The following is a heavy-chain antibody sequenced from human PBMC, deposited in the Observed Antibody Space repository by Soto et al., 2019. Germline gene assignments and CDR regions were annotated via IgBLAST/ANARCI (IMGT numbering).Heavy chain of an antibody. CDR3: ARIGVPADHLYSYYGMDV. V-gene: IGHV1-18*01. D-gene: IGHD2-2*01. J-gene: IGHJ6*02. CDR2: ISAYNGNT. Sequence: ASVKVSCKASGYTFTSYGISWVRQAPGQGLEWMGWISAYNGNTNYAQKLQGRVTMTTDTSTSTAYMELRSLRSDDTAVYYCARIGVPADHLYSYYGMDVWGQGTTVTVSS. CDR1: GYTFTSYG.